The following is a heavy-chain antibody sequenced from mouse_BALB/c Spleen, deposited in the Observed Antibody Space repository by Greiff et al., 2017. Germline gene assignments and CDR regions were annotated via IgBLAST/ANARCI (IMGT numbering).Heavy chain of an antibody. CDR3: ARSSTMITPYAMDY. D-gene: IGHD2-4*01. CDR1: GFTFTDYY. Sequence: EVKLMESGGGLVQPGGSLRLSCATSGFTFTDYYMSWVRQPPGKALEWLGFIRNKANGYTTEYSASVKGRFTISRDNSQSILYLQMNTLRAEDSATYYCARSSTMITPYAMDYWGQGTSVTVSS. J-gene: IGHJ4*01. V-gene: IGHV7-3*02. CDR2: IRNKANGYTT.